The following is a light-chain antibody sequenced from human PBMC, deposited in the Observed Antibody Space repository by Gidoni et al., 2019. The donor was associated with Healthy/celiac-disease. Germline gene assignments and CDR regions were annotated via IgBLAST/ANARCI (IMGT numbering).Light chain of an antibody. CDR3: QQRSNWPPIT. Sequence: EFVLTQSPATLSLSPGERATLPCRASQSVSSYLAWYQQKPGQAPRLLIYDASNRATGIPAMFSGSGSGTDFTLTISSLEPEDFAVYYCQQRSNWPPITFXHXTRLEIK. CDR2: DAS. V-gene: IGKV3-11*01. CDR1: QSVSSY. J-gene: IGKJ5*01.